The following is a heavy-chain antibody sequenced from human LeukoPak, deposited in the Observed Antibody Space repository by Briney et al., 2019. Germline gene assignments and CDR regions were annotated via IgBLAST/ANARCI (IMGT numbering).Heavy chain of an antibody. CDR2: IIPIFGTT. D-gene: IGHD6-13*01. CDR3: ARASLFLAAVQLVRPAYYFDY. CDR1: GYTFTSYG. Sequence: SVKVSCKASGYTFTSYGISWVRQAPGQGLEWMGGIIPIFGTTNYAQKFQGRVTITTDESTSTAYMELSSLRSEDTAVYYCARASLFLAAVQLVRPAYYFDYWGQGTLVTVSS. J-gene: IGHJ4*02. V-gene: IGHV1-69*05.